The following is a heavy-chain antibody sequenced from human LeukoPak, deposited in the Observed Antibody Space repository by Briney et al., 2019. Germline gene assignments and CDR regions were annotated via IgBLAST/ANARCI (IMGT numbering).Heavy chain of an antibody. CDR3: ARGVNYNDRSGYDY. Sequence: GESLKISCKGSGYNFTSHWISWVRQMPGKGLEWMGRLDPSDSYTNYSPSFQGHVTISADRSFSTAFLQWSSLRASDTAMYYCARGVNYNDRSGYDYWGQGTLVTVSS. D-gene: IGHD3-22*01. V-gene: IGHV5-10-1*01. CDR2: LDPSDSYT. J-gene: IGHJ4*02. CDR1: GYNFTSHW.